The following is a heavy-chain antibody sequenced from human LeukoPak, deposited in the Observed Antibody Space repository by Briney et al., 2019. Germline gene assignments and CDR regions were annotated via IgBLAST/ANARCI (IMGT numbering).Heavy chain of an antibody. Sequence: PGGSLRLSCAASGFTFDDYAMTWVRQAPGKGLEWVSCINWNGGSTGYADSVKGRFTISRDNAKNSLYLQMNSLRAEDTAVYYCASRAAAGRCFDYWGQGTLVTVSS. J-gene: IGHJ4*02. CDR1: GFTFDDYA. V-gene: IGHV3-20*04. CDR2: INWNGGST. D-gene: IGHD6-13*01. CDR3: ASRAAAGRCFDY.